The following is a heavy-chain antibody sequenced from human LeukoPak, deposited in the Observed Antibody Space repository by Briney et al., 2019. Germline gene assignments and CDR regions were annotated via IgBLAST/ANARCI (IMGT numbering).Heavy chain of an antibody. CDR1: GFIFSSYW. D-gene: IGHD4-17*01. CDR3: ARDIAPTTILARWFDP. Sequence: PGGSLRLSCAVSGFIFSSYWMTWVRQAPGKGLEWVANIKEDGSEKYYVDSVKGRFTISRDNAKSSLYLQMNSLRAEDTAVYYCARDIAPTTILARWFDPWGQGTLVTVSS. CDR2: IKEDGSEK. V-gene: IGHV3-7*01. J-gene: IGHJ5*02.